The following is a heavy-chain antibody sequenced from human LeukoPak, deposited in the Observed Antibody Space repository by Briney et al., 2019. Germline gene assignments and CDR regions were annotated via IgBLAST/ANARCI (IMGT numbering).Heavy chain of an antibody. J-gene: IGHJ4*02. CDR3: ARDSGDSSVDY. D-gene: IGHD2-21*02. CDR2: IKPIDDTT. CDR1: GYTFTSYH. V-gene: IGHV1-46*01. Sequence: GASVKVSCKTCGYTFTSYHMHWVRQAPGQGREWMGVIKPIDDTTSFTQKFQGRLTMTRDTSTSTVFMELTSLRSEDTALYYCARDSGDSSVDYWGQGTLVTVSS.